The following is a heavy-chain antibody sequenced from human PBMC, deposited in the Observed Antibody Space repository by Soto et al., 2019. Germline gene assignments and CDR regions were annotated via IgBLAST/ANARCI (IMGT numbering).Heavy chain of an antibody. CDR1: GGTFSSYA. Sequence: SVKVSCKASGGTFSSYAISWVRQAPGQGLEWMGGIIPIFGTANYAQKFQGRVTITADESTSTAYMELSSLRSEDTAVYYCARVDYGGNSGAGAFGIWGQGTMVTVSS. CDR2: IIPIFGTA. V-gene: IGHV1-69*13. D-gene: IGHD4-17*01. CDR3: ARVDYGGNSGAGAFGI. J-gene: IGHJ3*02.